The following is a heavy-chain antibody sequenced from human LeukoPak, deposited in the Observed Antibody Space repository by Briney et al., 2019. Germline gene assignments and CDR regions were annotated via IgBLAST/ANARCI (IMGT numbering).Heavy chain of an antibody. D-gene: IGHD2-2*02. V-gene: IGHV1-69*05. Sequence: SVKVSCKASGGTFSSYAISWVRQAPGQGLEWMGGIIPIFGTANYAQKFQGRVTITTDESTSTAYMELSSLRSEDTAVYYCASKCSSTSCYTFDYWGQGTLVTVSS. CDR2: IIPIFGTA. CDR1: GGTFSSYA. CDR3: ASKCSSTSCYTFDY. J-gene: IGHJ4*02.